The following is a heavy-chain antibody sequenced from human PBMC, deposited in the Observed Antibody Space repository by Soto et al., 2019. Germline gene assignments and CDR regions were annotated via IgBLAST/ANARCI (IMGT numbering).Heavy chain of an antibody. J-gene: IGHJ6*02. D-gene: IGHD2-2*01. CDR1: GGTFSSYA. Sequence: QVQLVQPGAEVKKPGSSVKVSCKASGGTFSSYAISWVRQAPGQGLEWMGGIIPIFGTANYAQKFQGRVKISADKCTSTAYMDLSSLRSEDTAVYYCASLKTSTIPHNYYYYGMDVWGQGTTVTVS. CDR3: ASLKTSTIPHNYYYYGMDV. V-gene: IGHV1-69*06. CDR2: IIPIFGTA.